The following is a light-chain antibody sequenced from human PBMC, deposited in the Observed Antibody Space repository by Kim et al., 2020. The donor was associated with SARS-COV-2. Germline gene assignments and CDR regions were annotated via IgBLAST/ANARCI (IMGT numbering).Light chain of an antibody. CDR2: SND. J-gene: IGLJ2*01. V-gene: IGLV1-44*01. CDR3: AAWDDSLKGVV. CDR1: SSNIGGNT. Sequence: GQRGTISCTGSSSNIGGNTVTWYQQLPGTAPKVLIYSNDERPSGVPDRFSGSKSGTSASLAISGLQSEDEADYHCAAWDDSLKGVVFGGGTQLTVL.